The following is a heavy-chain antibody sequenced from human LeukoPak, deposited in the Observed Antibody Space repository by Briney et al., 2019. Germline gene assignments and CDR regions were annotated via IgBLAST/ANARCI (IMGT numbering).Heavy chain of an antibody. D-gene: IGHD7-27*01. J-gene: IGHJ2*01. Sequence: SETLSLTCTVSGGSISTYYWNWIRQPPGKGLEWLGYISNTGTTIYNPSLKGRVTLSLNTSKNQFSLKLNSVTAADTAVYYCARELGVPEWYFYLWGRGTLVTVSS. CDR1: GGSISTYY. CDR3: ARELGVPEWYFYL. V-gene: IGHV4-59*01. CDR2: ISNTGTT.